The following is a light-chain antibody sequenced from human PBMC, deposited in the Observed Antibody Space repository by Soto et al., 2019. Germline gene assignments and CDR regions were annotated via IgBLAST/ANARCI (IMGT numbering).Light chain of an antibody. CDR3: QQSYSIPVT. V-gene: IGKV1-39*01. CDR2: AAS. J-gene: IGKJ2*01. Sequence: DIQMTQSPSSLSASVGARVTVTCRASQSISSYLNWYQQKPGKAPKLLIHAASSLESGVPSRFSGSGSGTDFTLTISSLQPEDSATYYCQQSYSIPVTFGQGTKVDIK. CDR1: QSISSY.